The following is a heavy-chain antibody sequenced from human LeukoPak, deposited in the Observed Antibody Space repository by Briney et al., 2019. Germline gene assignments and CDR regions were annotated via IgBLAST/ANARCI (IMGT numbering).Heavy chain of an antibody. D-gene: IGHD6-13*01. CDR1: GFTFSNYW. CDR3: ARNTQLYSSSWYPPNWYFDL. Sequence: PGGSLRLSCVASGFTFSNYWMHWVRQAPGKGLVWVSRVNTDESRKNYADSVKGRFTISRDNAKNTLYLQMNSLRAEDTAVYYCARNTQLYSSSWYPPNWYFDLWGRGTLVTVSS. CDR2: VNTDESRK. J-gene: IGHJ2*01. V-gene: IGHV3-74*01.